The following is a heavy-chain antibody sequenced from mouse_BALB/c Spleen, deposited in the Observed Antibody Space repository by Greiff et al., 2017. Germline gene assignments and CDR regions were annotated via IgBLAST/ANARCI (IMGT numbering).Heavy chain of an antibody. Sequence: EVKLVESGGGLAQPGGSLKLSCAASGFTFSSYGMSWVRQTPDKRLELVATINSNGGSTYYPDSVKGRFTISRDNAKNTLYLQMSSLKSEDTAMYYCARDGNDYWGQGTTLTVSS. D-gene: IGHD2-1*01. J-gene: IGHJ2*01. CDR2: INSNGGST. CDR3: ARDGNDY. CDR1: GFTFSSYG. V-gene: IGHV5-6-3*01.